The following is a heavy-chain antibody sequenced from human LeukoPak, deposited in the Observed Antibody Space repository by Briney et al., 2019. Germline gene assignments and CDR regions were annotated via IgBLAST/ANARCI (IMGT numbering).Heavy chain of an antibody. CDR2: ISYDGSNK. J-gene: IGHJ4*02. CDR3: AKVLLWFGELLPFDY. D-gene: IGHD3-10*01. V-gene: IGHV3-30*18. CDR1: GFTFSSFG. Sequence: GRSLRLSCAASGFTFSSFGMHWVSQAPGKGLEWVAVISYDGSNKYYADSVKGRFTISRDNSKSTLYLQMNSLRAEDTAVYYCAKVLLWFGELLPFDYWGQGTLVTVSS.